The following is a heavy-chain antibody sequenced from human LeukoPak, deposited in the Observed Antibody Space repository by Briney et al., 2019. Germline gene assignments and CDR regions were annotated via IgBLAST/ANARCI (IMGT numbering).Heavy chain of an antibody. J-gene: IGHJ4*02. CDR2: IRYDGSIK. V-gene: IGHV3-30*02. CDR1: GFTFSSYA. Sequence: GGSLRLSCAASGFTFSSYAMHWVRQAPGKGLEWVASIRYDGSIKCYADSVKGRFTISRDNAKNSLYLQMNSLRAEDTGVYYCTATRPFSRYFEYWGQGSLVTVSS. CDR3: TATRPFSRYFEY.